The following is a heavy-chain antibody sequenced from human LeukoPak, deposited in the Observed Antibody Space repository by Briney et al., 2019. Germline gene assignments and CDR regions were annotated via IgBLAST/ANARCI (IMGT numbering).Heavy chain of an antibody. Sequence: GRSLRLSCAASGXTFSSYGVHWVRQAPGKGLEWVAVIWYDGSNKYYADSVKGRFTISRDNSKNTLYLQMNSLRAEDTAVYYCARDLDTAYRAFDYWGQGTLVTVSS. CDR1: GXTFSSYG. V-gene: IGHV3-33*01. CDR2: IWYDGSNK. CDR3: ARDLDTAYRAFDY. D-gene: IGHD5-18*01. J-gene: IGHJ4*02.